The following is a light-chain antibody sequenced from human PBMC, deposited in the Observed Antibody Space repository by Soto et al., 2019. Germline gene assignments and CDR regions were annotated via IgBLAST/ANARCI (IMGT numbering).Light chain of an antibody. Sequence: QSPLTQPPSASGSPGQSVTISCTGTSCDVGGYDYVSWYQQHPGKAPKLMIYEVTIRPSGVSDRFSGSKSGNTASLTVSGLQAEDEADYYCSSYTGGNPSYVFGTGTKVTVL. CDR3: SSYTGGNPSYV. J-gene: IGLJ1*01. CDR2: EVT. CDR1: SCDVGGYDY. V-gene: IGLV2-8*01.